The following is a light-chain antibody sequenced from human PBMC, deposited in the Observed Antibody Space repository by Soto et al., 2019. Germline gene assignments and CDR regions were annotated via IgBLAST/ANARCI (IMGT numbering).Light chain of an antibody. CDR2: AAS. CDR3: QQYYSYPWT. J-gene: IGKJ1*01. V-gene: IGKV1-8*01. CDR1: QGISSY. Sequence: AIRMTQSPSSLSASTGDRVTITCRASQGISSYLAWYQQKPGKAPKLLIYAASTLQSGVPSRFSGSGSGTDFTLTISCLQSEDFETYYCQQYYSYPWTLGQGTNVDIK.